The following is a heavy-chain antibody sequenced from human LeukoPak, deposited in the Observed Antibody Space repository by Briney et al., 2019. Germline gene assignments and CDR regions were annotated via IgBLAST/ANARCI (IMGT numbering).Heavy chain of an antibody. CDR3: ASRDYYGSSGYHDAFDM. Sequence: GGSLRLSCAASGFTFSSYGMHWVRQAPGKGLEWVAVISYDGSNKYYADSVKGRFTISRDNSKNTLYLQMNSLRAEDTAVYYCASRDYYGSSGYHDAFDMWGQGTMVTVSS. V-gene: IGHV3-30*03. J-gene: IGHJ3*02. D-gene: IGHD3-22*01. CDR1: GFTFSSYG. CDR2: ISYDGSNK.